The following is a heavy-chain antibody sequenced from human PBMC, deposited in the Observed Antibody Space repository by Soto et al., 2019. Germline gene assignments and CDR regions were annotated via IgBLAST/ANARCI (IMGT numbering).Heavy chain of an antibody. V-gene: IGHV1-2*04. CDR2: INPNSGGT. CDR3: ARDLSIAVAGEDRIGYYYYGMDV. Sequence: ASVKVSCKASGYTFTGYYMHWVRQAPGQGLEWMGWINPNSGGTNYAQKFQGWVTMTRDTSISTAYMELSRLRSDDTAVYYCARDLSIAVAGEDRIGYYYYGMDVWGQGTTVTVSS. CDR1: GYTFTGYY. J-gene: IGHJ6*02. D-gene: IGHD6-19*01.